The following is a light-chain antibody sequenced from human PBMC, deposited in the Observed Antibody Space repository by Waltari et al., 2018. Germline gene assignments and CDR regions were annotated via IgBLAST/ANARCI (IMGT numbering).Light chain of an antibody. V-gene: IGLV3-19*01. Sequence: SSELTQDPAVSVALGQTVRITCQGDCLRYYYAHWYRQKPGQAPLLLMYGKNNRPSGIPDRFSGSYAGDTASLTITGAQAEDEADYYCNSRDSNGNPFVFGPATKVTVL. CDR2: GKN. CDR1: CLRYYY. CDR3: NSRDSNGNPFV. J-gene: IGLJ1*01.